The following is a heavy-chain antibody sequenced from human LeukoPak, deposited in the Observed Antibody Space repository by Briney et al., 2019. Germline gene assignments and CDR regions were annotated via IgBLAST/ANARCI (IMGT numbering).Heavy chain of an antibody. V-gene: IGHV3-23*01. Sequence: GGSLRLSCGASGFTFRSYAMSWVRQAPGKGLEWVSAISGSGGSTYYADSVKGRSTISRDNSKNTLYLQMNSLRAEDTAVYYCAKFDYYDSSGYYNKVLDAFDIWGQGTMVTVSS. CDR2: ISGSGGST. D-gene: IGHD3-22*01. CDR1: GFTFRSYA. J-gene: IGHJ3*02. CDR3: AKFDYYDSSGYYNKVLDAFDI.